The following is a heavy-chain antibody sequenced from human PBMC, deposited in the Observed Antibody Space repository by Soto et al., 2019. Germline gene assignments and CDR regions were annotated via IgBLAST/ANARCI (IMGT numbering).Heavy chain of an antibody. CDR2: ISSSGSTI. CDR1: GFTFSDYY. J-gene: IGHJ4*02. V-gene: IGHV3-11*01. Sequence: PGGSLRLSCAASGFTFSDYYMSWIRQAPGKGLERVSYISSSGSTIYYADSVKGRFTISRDNAKNSLYLQMNSLRAEDTAVYYCARPRLGPYSSGWYVGYFDYWGQGTLVTVSS. D-gene: IGHD6-19*01. CDR3: ARPRLGPYSSGWYVGYFDY.